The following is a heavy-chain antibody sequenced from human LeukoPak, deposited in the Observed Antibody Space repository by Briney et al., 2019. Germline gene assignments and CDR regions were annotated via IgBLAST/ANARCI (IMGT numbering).Heavy chain of an antibody. CDR2: ISSSSRYI. J-gene: IGHJ4*02. D-gene: IGHD5-24*01. CDR3: ARGRDGYIYTYFDY. CDR1: GFTFSSYS. Sequence: GGSLRLSCAASGFTFSSYSMNWVRQAPGKGLEWVSSISSSSRYIYYADSVKGRFTISRDNAKNSLYLQMNSLRAEDTAVYYCARGRDGYIYTYFDYWGQGTLVTVSS. V-gene: IGHV3-21*01.